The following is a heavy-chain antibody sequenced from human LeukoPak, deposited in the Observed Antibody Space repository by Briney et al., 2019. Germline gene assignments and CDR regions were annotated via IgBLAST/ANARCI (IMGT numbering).Heavy chain of an antibody. V-gene: IGHV1-69*05. CDR3: ASLSDFWSGHYYYYYMDV. CDR1: GGTFISYA. J-gene: IGHJ6*03. Sequence: SVKVSCKASGGTFISYAISWVRQAPGQGLEWMGGIIPIFGTANYAQKFQGRVTITTDESTSTAYMELSSLRSEDTAVYYCASLSDFWSGHYYYYYMDVWGKGTTVTVSS. D-gene: IGHD3-3*01. CDR2: IIPIFGTA.